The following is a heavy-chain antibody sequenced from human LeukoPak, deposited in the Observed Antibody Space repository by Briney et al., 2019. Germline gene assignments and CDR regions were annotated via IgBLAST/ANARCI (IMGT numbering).Heavy chain of an antibody. CDR2: IHHSGTT. D-gene: IGHD2-2*01. Sequence: PSETLSLTCAVSGGSIRGGPYHWSWIRQHPGKGLEWIGYIHHSGTTYYNPSLKSRVTISVDTSNNQFSLKLSSVSAADTAVYYCARADCSTTCYYFDDWGRGTLVTVSS. CDR1: GGSIRGGPYH. J-gene: IGHJ4*02. CDR3: ARADCSTTCYYFDD. V-gene: IGHV4-31*11.